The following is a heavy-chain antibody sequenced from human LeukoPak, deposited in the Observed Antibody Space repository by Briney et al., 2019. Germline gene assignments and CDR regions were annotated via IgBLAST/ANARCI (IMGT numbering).Heavy chain of an antibody. J-gene: IGHJ4*02. CDR3: ARTASGNYGTFDY. Sequence: ASVKVSCKASGYLFSTYPMNWLRQAPGQGLEYMGWINTTTGSPTYVQGFTGRFVFSLDTSVSTAYLQISSLKAEDIAVYYCARTASGNYGTFDYWGQGTPVTVSS. CDR1: GYLFSTYP. D-gene: IGHD1-26*01. CDR2: INTTTGSP. V-gene: IGHV7-4-1*02.